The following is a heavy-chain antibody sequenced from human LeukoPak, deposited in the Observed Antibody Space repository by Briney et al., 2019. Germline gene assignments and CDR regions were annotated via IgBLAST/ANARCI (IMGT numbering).Heavy chain of an antibody. V-gene: IGHV3-21*01. CDR3: ARVYSSTWYSGYLHMDV. D-gene: IGHD6-13*01. CDR1: GFTLSSYN. CDR2: ISWRNIDI. Sequence: GGSLRLSCVASGFTLSSYNMKWVRQAPWKRLEWVSAISWRNIDIEYADSVKGRFTISRDNDKKSLYLQMNSLRVEDTAVYYCARVYSSTWYSGYLHMDVWGKGTTVTVSS. J-gene: IGHJ6*03.